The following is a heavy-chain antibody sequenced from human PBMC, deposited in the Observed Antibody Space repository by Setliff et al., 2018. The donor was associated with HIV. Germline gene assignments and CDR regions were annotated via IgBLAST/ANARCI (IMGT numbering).Heavy chain of an antibody. CDR2: IKQDGSEK. CDR1: GFTFSCYW. CDR3: ARDFYGSGSPPCGY. D-gene: IGHD3-10*01. Sequence: GSLRLSCAGSGFTFSCYWRSWVRQAPGKGLEWVANIKQDGSEKYYVDSVKGRFTISRDNAKNSLFLPMKSLRAEDTGVYYCARDFYGSGSPPCGYWGQGTLVTVSS. J-gene: IGHJ4*02. V-gene: IGHV3-7*01.